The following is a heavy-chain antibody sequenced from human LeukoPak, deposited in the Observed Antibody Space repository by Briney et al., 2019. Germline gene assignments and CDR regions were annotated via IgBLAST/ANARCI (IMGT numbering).Heavy chain of an antibody. Sequence: GGSLRLSCAASGFTFDDYAMHWVRQAPGKGLEWVSGISWNSGSIGYADSVKGRFTISRDNAKNTLYLQMNSLRAEDTAVYYCAKARTPSAPSFDYWGQGTLVTVSS. D-gene: IGHD1-14*01. CDR2: ISWNSGSI. J-gene: IGHJ4*02. CDR3: AKARTPSAPSFDY. CDR1: GFTFDDYA. V-gene: IGHV3-9*01.